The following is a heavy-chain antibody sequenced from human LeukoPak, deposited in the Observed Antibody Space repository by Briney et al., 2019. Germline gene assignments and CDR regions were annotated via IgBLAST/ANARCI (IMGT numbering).Heavy chain of an antibody. Sequence: GGSLRLSCAASGFAFSNYWMSWVRQTPGKGLEWVASINLDGSEKYYVDSVKGRFTISRDNAKNSLFLQINSLRAEDTAVYYCAREVGTCSGGTCYFRFDYWGQGTLVTVSS. CDR3: AREVGTCSGGTCYFRFDY. J-gene: IGHJ4*02. V-gene: IGHV3-7*01. CDR1: GFAFSNYW. D-gene: IGHD2-15*01. CDR2: INLDGSEK.